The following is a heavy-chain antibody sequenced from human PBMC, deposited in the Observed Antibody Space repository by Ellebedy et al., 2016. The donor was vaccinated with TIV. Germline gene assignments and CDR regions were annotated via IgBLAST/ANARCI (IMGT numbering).Heavy chain of an antibody. Sequence: AASVKVSCKASGYTFTTYDISWVRQAPGQGLEWMGWITAYNGNTNSAQKLQGRATMTTDTSTSTAYMELRSLRSDDTAVYYCARRHPCGGDCYPIDYWGQGTLVTVSS. CDR3: ARRHPCGGDCYPIDY. CDR2: ITAYNGNT. CDR1: GYTFTTYD. J-gene: IGHJ4*02. V-gene: IGHV1-18*04. D-gene: IGHD2-21*02.